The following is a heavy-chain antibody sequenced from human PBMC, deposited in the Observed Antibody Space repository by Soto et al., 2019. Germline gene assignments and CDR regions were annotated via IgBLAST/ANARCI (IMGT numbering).Heavy chain of an antibody. CDR3: ARAGGYCSGGSCMSPADY. D-gene: IGHD2-15*01. CDR1: GYTFPGYY. Sequence: ASVKVSCQASGYTFPGYYMHWVRPAPGQGLEWMGWINPNSGGTNYAQKFQGWVTMTRDTSISTAYMELSRLRSDDTAVYYCARAGGYCSGGSCMSPADYWGQGTLVTVSS. J-gene: IGHJ4*02. CDR2: INPNSGGT. V-gene: IGHV1-2*04.